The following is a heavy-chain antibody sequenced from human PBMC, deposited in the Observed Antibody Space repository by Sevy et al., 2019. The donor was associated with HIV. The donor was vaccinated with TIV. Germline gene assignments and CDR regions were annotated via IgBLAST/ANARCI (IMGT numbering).Heavy chain of an antibody. V-gene: IGHV4-38-2*02. D-gene: IGHD2-15*01. CDR1: GYSISSGYY. CDR3: ARGELYSGGGGYCSGGSCYSGLWFDP. CDR2: IYHSGST. J-gene: IGHJ5*02. Sequence: SETLSLTCTVSGYSISSGYYWGWIRQPPGKGLEWIESIYHSGSTYYNPSLKSRVTISVDTSKNQFSLKLSSVTAADTAVYYCARGELYSGGGGYCSGGSCYSGLWFDPWGQGTLVTVSS.